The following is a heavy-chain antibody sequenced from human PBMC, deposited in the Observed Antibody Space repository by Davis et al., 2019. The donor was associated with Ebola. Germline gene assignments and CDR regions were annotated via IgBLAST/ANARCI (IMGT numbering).Heavy chain of an antibody. J-gene: IGHJ6*02. CDR1: GGSISSSSYY. CDR3: ARGGPYSSGMDV. Sequence: PSETLSLTCTVSGGSISSSSYYWGWIRQPPGKGLEWIGSIYYSGSTYYNPSLKSRVTISVDTSKNQFSLKLSSVTAADTAVYYCARGGPYSSGMDVWGQGTTVTVSS. D-gene: IGHD6-19*01. CDR2: IYYSGST. V-gene: IGHV4-39*07.